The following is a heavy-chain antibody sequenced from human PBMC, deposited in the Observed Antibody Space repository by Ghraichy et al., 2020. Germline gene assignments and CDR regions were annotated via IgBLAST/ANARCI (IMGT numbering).Heavy chain of an antibody. CDR1: GFTFSSYA. CDR2: ISGSGGST. V-gene: IGHV3-23*01. D-gene: IGHD3-9*01. Sequence: GESLNISCAASGFTFSSYAMSWVRQAPGKGLEWVSAISGSGGSTYYADSVKGRFTISRDNSKNTLYLQMNSLRAEDTAVYYCAKGYFDWLTAKNFDYWGQGTLVTISS. CDR3: AKGYFDWLTAKNFDY. J-gene: IGHJ4*02.